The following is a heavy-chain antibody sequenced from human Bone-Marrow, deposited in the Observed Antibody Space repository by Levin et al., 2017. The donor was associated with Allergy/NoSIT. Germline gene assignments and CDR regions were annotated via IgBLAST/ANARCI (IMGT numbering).Heavy chain of an antibody. CDR1: GFTFNNYA. V-gene: IGHV3-30*04. J-gene: IGHJ6*02. CDR2: ISYDGSNK. D-gene: IGHD6-19*01. CDR3: ARYGWYSSSGYHYYYGMDV. Sequence: LSLTCAASGFTFNNYAIHWVRQAPGNGLEWLALISYDGSNKYYADSVKGRFTISGDNSRYTLYLEMNSLRAEDTAVYYCARYGWYSSSGYHYYYGMDVWGQGTTVTVSS.